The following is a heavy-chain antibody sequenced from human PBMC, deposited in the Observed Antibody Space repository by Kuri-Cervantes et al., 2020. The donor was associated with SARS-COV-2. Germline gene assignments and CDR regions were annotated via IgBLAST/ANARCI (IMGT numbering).Heavy chain of an antibody. CDR3: ARGVGAAVAGTLITIYYYGMDV. Sequence: SETLSLTCAAYGGSFSGYYWSWIRQPPGKGLEWIGEINHSGSTNYNPSLKSRVTISVDTSKNQFSLKLSSVTAADTAVYYCARGVGAAVAGTLITIYYYGMDVWGQGTTVTVSS. CDR2: INHSGST. D-gene: IGHD6-19*01. J-gene: IGHJ6*02. CDR1: GGSFSGYY. V-gene: IGHV4-34*01.